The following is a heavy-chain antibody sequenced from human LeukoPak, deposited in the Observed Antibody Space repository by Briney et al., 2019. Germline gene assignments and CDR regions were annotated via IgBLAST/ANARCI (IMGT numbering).Heavy chain of an antibody. J-gene: IGHJ4*02. Sequence: GGSLRLSCAASGFTFSRYAMSWVRQAPGKGLEWVSAISGSGGSTYYADSVKGRFTISRDNSKNTLYLQMNSLRAEDTAVYYCAKDLGGRDGYNLLRYFDYWGQGTLVTVSS. CDR1: GFTFSRYA. CDR2: ISGSGGST. D-gene: IGHD5-24*01. V-gene: IGHV3-23*01. CDR3: AKDLGGRDGYNLLRYFDY.